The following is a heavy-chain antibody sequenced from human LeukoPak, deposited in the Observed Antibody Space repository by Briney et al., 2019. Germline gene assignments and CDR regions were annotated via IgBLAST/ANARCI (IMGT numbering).Heavy chain of an antibody. J-gene: IGHJ6*02. CDR2: INHNGNVN. CDR3: ARGGGLDV. V-gene: IGHV3-7*03. CDR1: GFTFSSYA. D-gene: IGHD3-16*01. Sequence: GGSLRLSCAASGFTFSSYAMTWVRQAPGKGLEWVASINHNGNVNYYVDSVKGRFTISRDNAKNSLYLQMSNLRAEDTAVYFCARGGGLDVWGQGATVTISS.